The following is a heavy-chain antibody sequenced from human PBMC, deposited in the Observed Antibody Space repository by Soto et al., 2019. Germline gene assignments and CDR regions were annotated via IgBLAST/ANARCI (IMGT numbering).Heavy chain of an antibody. D-gene: IGHD7-27*01. CDR3: AKFRTGNRDAFDI. CDR2: ISGSGGST. J-gene: IGHJ3*02. Sequence: GGSLRLSCVASGFTFSSYAMSWVRQAPGKGLEWVSAISGSGGSTYYADSVKGRFTISRDNSKNTLYLQMNSLRAEDTAVYYCAKFRTGNRDAFDIWGQGTMVTVSS. CDR1: GFTFSSYA. V-gene: IGHV3-23*01.